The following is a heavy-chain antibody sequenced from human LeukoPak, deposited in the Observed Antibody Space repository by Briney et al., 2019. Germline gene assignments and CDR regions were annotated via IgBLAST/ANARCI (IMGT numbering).Heavy chain of an antibody. Sequence: TPSETLSLTCTVSGGSISSSSYYWGWIRQPPGKGLEWIGSIYYSGSTYYNPSLKSRVTISVDTSKNQFSLKLSSVTAADTAVYYCARGQGSNYVRYWGQGTLVTVSS. D-gene: IGHD4-11*01. CDR3: ARGQGSNYVRY. CDR1: GGSISSSSYY. J-gene: IGHJ4*02. CDR2: IYYSGST. V-gene: IGHV4-39*07.